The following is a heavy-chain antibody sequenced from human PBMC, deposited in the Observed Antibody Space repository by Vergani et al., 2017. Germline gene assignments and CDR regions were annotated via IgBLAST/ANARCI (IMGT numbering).Heavy chain of an antibody. CDR1: GYTFTSYG. V-gene: IGHV1-18*04. CDR2: ISAYNGNT. J-gene: IGHJ6*02. Sequence: QVQLVQSGAEVKKPGASVKVSCKASGYTFTSYGISWVRQAPGQGLEWMGWISAYNGNTNYAQKLQGRVTMTTDTSTSTAYMELWSLRSDDTAVYYCARDPDIVVVPAAPYYYYYYGMDVWGQGTTVTVSS. CDR3: ARDPDIVVVPAAPYYYYYYGMDV. D-gene: IGHD2-2*01.